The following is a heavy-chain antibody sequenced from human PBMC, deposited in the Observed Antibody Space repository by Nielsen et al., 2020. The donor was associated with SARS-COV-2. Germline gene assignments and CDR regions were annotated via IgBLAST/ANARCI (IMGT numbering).Heavy chain of an antibody. CDR2: ISGSGGST. CDR3: ARGAAGNWFDP. J-gene: IGHJ5*02. V-gene: IGHV3-23*01. Sequence: ETLSLTCAASGFTFSSYAMSWVRQAPGKGLEWVSAISGSGGSTYYADSVKGRFTISRDNSKNTLYLQMNSLRAEDTAVYYCARGAAGNWFDPWGQGTPVTVSS. D-gene: IGHD6-13*01. CDR1: GFTFSSYA.